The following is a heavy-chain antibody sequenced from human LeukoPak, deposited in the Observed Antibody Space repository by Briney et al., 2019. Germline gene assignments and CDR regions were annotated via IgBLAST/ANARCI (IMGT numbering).Heavy chain of an antibody. D-gene: IGHD3-10*01. J-gene: IGHJ4*02. CDR3: ARLPHGGYGSGSPYYFDY. V-gene: IGHV1-69*06. CDR2: IIPIFGTA. CDR1: GGTFSSYA. Sequence: ASVKVSCKASGGTFSSYAISWVRQAPGQGLEWMGGIIPIFGTANYAQKFQGRVTITADKSTSTAYMELSSLRSEDTAVYYCARLPHGGYGSGSPYYFDYWGQGTLVTVSS.